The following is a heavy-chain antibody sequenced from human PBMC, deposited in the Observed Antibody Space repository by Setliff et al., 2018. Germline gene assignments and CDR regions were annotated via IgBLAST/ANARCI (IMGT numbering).Heavy chain of an antibody. V-gene: IGHV4-61*02. CDR1: GGSIGSGAYY. CDR3: ARVTNWGLDLRFDP. CDR2: IYSSGDT. Sequence: SETLSLTCTVSGGSIGSGAYYWTWIRQPAGKGLEWIGRIYSSGDTNYNPSLKSRATMSVDTSKNHFSLNLTSVTATDTAVYYCARVTNWGLDLRFDPWGQGILVTVSS. D-gene: IGHD7-27*01. J-gene: IGHJ5*02.